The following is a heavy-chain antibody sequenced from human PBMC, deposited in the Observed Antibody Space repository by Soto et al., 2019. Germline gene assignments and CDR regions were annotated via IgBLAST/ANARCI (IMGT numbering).Heavy chain of an antibody. Sequence: ASVKVSFKASGYTFTRYYIHWVRQAPGQGLEWMGWINTGDGSTKYSQTFQGRVTVTTDTSASSVYMELSSLRSEDTAVYYCARGGGSSFFDYWGQGSLVTVSS. V-gene: IGHV1-3*04. D-gene: IGHD1-26*01. CDR3: ARGGGSSFFDY. CDR1: GYTFTRYY. CDR2: INTGDGST. J-gene: IGHJ4*02.